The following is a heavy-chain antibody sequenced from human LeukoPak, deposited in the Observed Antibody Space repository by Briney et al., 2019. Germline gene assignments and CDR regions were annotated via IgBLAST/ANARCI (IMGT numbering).Heavy chain of an antibody. V-gene: IGHV4-61*02. J-gene: IGHJ4*02. CDR2: IYTSGSI. D-gene: IGHD4-23*01. CDR3: ARHEYGGNGPFDH. Sequence: PSETLSLTCTVSGGSISSGSYYWSWIRQPAGKGLEWIGRIYTSGSINYNPSLKSRVTISVDTSKNQFSLKLSSVTAADTAVYYCARHEYGGNGPFDHWGQGTLVTVSS. CDR1: GGSISSGSYY.